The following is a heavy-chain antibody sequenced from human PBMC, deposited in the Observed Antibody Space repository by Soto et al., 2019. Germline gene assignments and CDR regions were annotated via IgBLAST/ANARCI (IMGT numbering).Heavy chain of an antibody. CDR1: GFTYSTYT. CDR2: ISYDGSNK. Sequence: GGSLRLSCAASGFTYSTYTMHWVRQAPGKGLEWVAVISYDGSNKYYADSVKGRFTISRDNAKNSLYLQMNSLRAEDTAVYYCARGDYYDSSGPFSDAFDIWGQGTMVTVSS. CDR3: ARGDYYDSSGPFSDAFDI. J-gene: IGHJ3*02. V-gene: IGHV3-30-3*01. D-gene: IGHD3-22*01.